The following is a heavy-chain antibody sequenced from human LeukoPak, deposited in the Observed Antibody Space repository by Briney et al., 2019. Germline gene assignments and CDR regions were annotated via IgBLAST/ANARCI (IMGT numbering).Heavy chain of an antibody. V-gene: IGHV3-48*01. CDR2: IDARSGIT. J-gene: IGHJ3*02. D-gene: IGHD3-3*01. CDR3: ARTYDFGRGPPGDAFDN. Sequence: GGSLRLSCAASGFTFSIFGLNWVRQAPGKGPEWISYIDARSGITYYADSVQGRFAISRDDARESVFLQMDGLRVDDTAVYYCARTYDFGRGPPGDAFDNWGPGTWVIVSA. CDR1: GFTFSIFG.